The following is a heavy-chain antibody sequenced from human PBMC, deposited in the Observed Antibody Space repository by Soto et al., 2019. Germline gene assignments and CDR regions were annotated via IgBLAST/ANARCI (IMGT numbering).Heavy chain of an antibody. J-gene: IGHJ5*02. Sequence: QLQLQESGPGLVKPSETLSLTCTVSGGSISSSSYYWGWIRQPPGKGLEWIGSIYYSGSTYYNPSTRNRVTISVDTSKNQFSLKLSSVTAADTAVYSWARQCGTTSRWFDPWGQGTLVTVSS. CDR1: GGSISSSSYY. V-gene: IGHV4-39*01. CDR3: ARQCGTTSRWFDP. D-gene: IGHD1-7*01. CDR2: IYYSGST.